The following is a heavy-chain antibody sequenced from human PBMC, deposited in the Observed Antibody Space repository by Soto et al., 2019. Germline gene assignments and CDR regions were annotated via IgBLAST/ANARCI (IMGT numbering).Heavy chain of an antibody. CDR3: ARSSGGNFGIIIEGSNWFDP. V-gene: IGHV1-46*01. J-gene: IGHJ5*02. Sequence: VKVSFKAPGDTFTSYYLNWMLHAPVQLRELMGVINPHGGSTKYAQKFQGRITMTRDTSRSTVYMELSSLRSDDTVIYYCARSSGGNFGIIIEGSNWFDPWGQGTLVTVSS. CDR1: GDTFTSYY. CDR2: INPHGGST. D-gene: IGHD3-3*01.